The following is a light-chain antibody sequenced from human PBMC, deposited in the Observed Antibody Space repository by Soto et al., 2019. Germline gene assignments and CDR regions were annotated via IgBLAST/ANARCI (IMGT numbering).Light chain of an antibody. CDR3: QQYKSYWT. J-gene: IGKJ1*01. CDR2: KAS. Sequence: DIQMTQSPSTLSASVGDRVTITCRASQSISSWLAWYQQKPGKAPKLLIYKASTLKSGVPSRFSGSGSGTEFTLTISSLQHDDFATYYCQQYKSYWTFGQGTKVEIK. V-gene: IGKV1-5*03. CDR1: QSISSW.